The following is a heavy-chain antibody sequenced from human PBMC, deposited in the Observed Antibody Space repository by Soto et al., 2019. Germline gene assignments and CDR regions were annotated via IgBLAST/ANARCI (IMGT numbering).Heavy chain of an antibody. Sequence: EVQLVESGGGLGQPGRSLRLSCAASGFTFDDYAMHWVRQAPGKGLEWVSGISWNSGSIGYADSVKGRFTISRDNAKNSLYLQMNSLRAEDTALYYCAKDMRSSGWFDYGMDVWGQGTTVTVSS. CDR3: AKDMRSSGWFDYGMDV. J-gene: IGHJ6*02. CDR2: ISWNSGSI. V-gene: IGHV3-9*01. CDR1: GFTFDDYA. D-gene: IGHD6-19*01.